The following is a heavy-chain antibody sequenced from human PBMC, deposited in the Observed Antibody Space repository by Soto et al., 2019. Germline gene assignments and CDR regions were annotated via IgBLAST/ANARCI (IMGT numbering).Heavy chain of an antibody. D-gene: IGHD5-18*01. Sequence: PSETLSLTCTVSGGSISIYYWSWIRQVPGKGLEWIGYIYSSGSTHYNPSLQSRVTISADTSKNQVSLKVNSVTAADTAVYYCARDHPHSYGVYYFDYWGQGTPVTVSS. V-gene: IGHV4-59*01. CDR1: GGSISIYY. J-gene: IGHJ4*02. CDR2: IYSSGST. CDR3: ARDHPHSYGVYYFDY.